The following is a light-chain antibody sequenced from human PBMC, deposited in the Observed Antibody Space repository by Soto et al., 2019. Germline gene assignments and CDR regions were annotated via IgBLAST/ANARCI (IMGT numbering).Light chain of an antibody. Sequence: EIVMTQSPATLSVSPGERATLSCRASQSVSSNLAWYQQKPGQAPRLLIFGASTRATGIPVRFSGSGSGTDFTLTISRLEPEDFAVYYCQQYGSSPPGTFGQGTKVEIK. J-gene: IGKJ1*01. CDR3: QQYGSSPPGT. CDR1: QSVSSN. CDR2: GAS. V-gene: IGKV3-20*01.